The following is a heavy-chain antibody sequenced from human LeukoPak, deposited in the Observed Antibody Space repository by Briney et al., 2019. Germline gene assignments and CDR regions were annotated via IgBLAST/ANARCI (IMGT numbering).Heavy chain of an antibody. CDR1: GFTFSSYW. J-gene: IGHJ4*02. V-gene: IGHV3-7*01. CDR2: INQDGSDK. CDR3: ARFYDSSGYTTHPGDY. D-gene: IGHD3-22*01. Sequence: AGGSLRLSCAASGFTFSSYWVSWVRQAPGKGLEWVANINQDGSDKYYLDSVRGRFTISRDNAKNSLYLQMNSLRAEDTAVYYCARFYDSSGYTTHPGDYWGQGTLVTVSS.